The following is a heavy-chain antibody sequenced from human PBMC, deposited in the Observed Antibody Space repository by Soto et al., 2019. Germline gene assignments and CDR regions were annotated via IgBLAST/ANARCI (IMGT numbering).Heavy chain of an antibody. CDR2: INPNSGGT. CDR3: ARDSNELPPPWNYGFDS. CDR1: GYTFTGYY. J-gene: IGHJ4*02. Sequence: VASVKVSCKASGYTFTGYYMHWVRQAPGQGLEWMGWINPNSGGTNYAQKFQGRVTMTRDTSISTAYMELSRLRSDDAAVYYCARDSNELPPPWNYGFDSWGQGTLVTVSS. D-gene: IGHD1-7*01. V-gene: IGHV1-2*02.